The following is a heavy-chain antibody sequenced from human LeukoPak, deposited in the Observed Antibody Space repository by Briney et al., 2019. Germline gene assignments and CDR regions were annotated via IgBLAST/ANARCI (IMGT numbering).Heavy chain of an antibody. CDR1: GFTFSSYA. J-gene: IGHJ4*02. D-gene: IGHD3-16*01. V-gene: IGHV3-23*01. CDR2: ISASGGTT. CDR3: GGRTKADY. Sequence: GGSLRLSCAASGFTFSSYAMTWVRQAPGKGLEWVSVISASGGTTYYADSVKGRFTISRDNSKNTLYLQMNSLRVEDTAVYYCGGRTKADYWGQGTLVTVSS.